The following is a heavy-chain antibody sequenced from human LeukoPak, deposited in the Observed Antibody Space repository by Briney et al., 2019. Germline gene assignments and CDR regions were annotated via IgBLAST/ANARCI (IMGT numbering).Heavy chain of an antibody. D-gene: IGHD4-17*01. CDR2: IRSKAYGGTT. Sequence: PGGSLRLSCAASGFTVSSNYMNWVRQAPGKGLEWVGFIRSKAYGGTTEYAASVKGRFTISRDDSKSIAYLQMNSLKTEDTAVYYCTRDEGDYGDSWYFDLWGRGTLVTVSS. CDR3: TRDEGDYGDSWYFDL. J-gene: IGHJ2*01. CDR1: GFTVSSNY. V-gene: IGHV3-49*04.